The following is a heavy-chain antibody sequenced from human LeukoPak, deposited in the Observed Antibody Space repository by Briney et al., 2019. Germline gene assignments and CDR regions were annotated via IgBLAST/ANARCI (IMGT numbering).Heavy chain of an antibody. Sequence: GGSLRLSCAASGFTFSSYWMSWVRQAPGKGLEGVANIKQDGSEKYYVDSVKVRFTISRDNAKNSLYLQINRLRAEDKAVYYCXXXXXXFWSGYXPTSFYFDYWGQGTLVTVSS. D-gene: IGHD3-3*01. CDR1: GFTFSSYW. CDR2: IKQDGSEK. CDR3: XXXXXXFWSGYXPTSFYFDY. V-gene: IGHV3-7*01. J-gene: IGHJ4*02.